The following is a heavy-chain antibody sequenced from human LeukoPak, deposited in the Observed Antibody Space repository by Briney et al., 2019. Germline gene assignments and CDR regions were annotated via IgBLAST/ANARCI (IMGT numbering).Heavy chain of an antibody. CDR1: GFTFSSYA. J-gene: IGHJ3*02. Sequence: PGGSLRLSCAASGFTFSSYAMSWVRQAPGKGLEWVAVISYDGSNKYYADSVKGRFTISRDNSKNTLYLQMNSLRAEDTAVYYCARFETYYYDSSGYGAFDIWGQGTMVTVSS. D-gene: IGHD3-22*01. CDR3: ARFETYYYDSSGYGAFDI. CDR2: ISYDGSNK. V-gene: IGHV3-30*04.